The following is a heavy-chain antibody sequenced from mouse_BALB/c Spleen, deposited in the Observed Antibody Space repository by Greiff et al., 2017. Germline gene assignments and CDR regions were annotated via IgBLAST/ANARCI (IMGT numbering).Heavy chain of an antibody. CDR1: GFNIKDTY. D-gene: IGHD1-1*01. CDR2: IDPANGNT. CDR3: ARGNYGSSSSWFAY. V-gene: IGHV14-3*02. J-gene: IGHJ3*01. Sequence: VQLQQSGAELVKPGASVKLSCTASGFNIKDTYMHWVKQRPEQGLEWIGRIDPANGNTKYDPKFQGKATITADTSSNTAYLQLSSLTSEDTAVYYCARGNYGSSSSWFAYWGQGTLVTVSA.